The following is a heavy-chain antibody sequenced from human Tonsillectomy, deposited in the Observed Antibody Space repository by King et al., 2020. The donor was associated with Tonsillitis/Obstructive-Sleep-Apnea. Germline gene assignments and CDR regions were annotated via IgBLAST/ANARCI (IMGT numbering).Heavy chain of an antibody. CDR2: INHNGST. D-gene: IGHD5-18*01. CDR1: GGSFSGYY. J-gene: IGHJ6*03. CDR3: ARMPMVKGGYYYYMDV. Sequence: VQLQQWDAGLLKPSETLSLTCAVSGGSFSGYYWSWIRQPPGKGLEWIGEINHNGSTNYNPSLKSRVTISVDTSKNQFSLKLSSVTAADTAVYYCARMPMVKGGYYYYMDVWGKGTTVTVSS. V-gene: IGHV4-34*01.